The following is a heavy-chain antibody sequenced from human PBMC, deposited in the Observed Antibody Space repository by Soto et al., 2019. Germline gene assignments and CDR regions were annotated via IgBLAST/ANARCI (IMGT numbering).Heavy chain of an antibody. D-gene: IGHD3-3*01. CDR3: AKVGVASGMDV. CDR2: ISWNSGSI. V-gene: IGHV3-9*01. CDR1: GFTFDDYA. Sequence: PGGSLRLSCAASGFTFDDYAMHWVRQAPGKGLEWVSGISWNSGSIGYADSVKGRFTISRDNAKNSLYLQMNSLRAEDTALYYCAKVGVASGMDVWGKGTTVTVSS. J-gene: IGHJ6*04.